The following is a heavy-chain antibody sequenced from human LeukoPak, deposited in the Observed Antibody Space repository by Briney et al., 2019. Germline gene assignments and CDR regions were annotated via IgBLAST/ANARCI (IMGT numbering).Heavy chain of an antibody. CDR1: GGSISSYY. Sequence: SETLSLTCTVSGGSISSYYWSWIRQPAGKGLEWIGEINHSGSTNYNPSLKSRVTISVDTSKNQFSLKLSSVTAADTAVYYCAREEDQQLILYWGQGTLVTVSS. J-gene: IGHJ4*02. V-gene: IGHV4-34*01. D-gene: IGHD6-13*01. CDR2: INHSGST. CDR3: AREEDQQLILY.